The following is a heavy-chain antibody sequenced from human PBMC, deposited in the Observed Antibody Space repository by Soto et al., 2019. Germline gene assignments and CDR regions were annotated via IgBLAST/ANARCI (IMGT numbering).Heavy chain of an antibody. CDR1: GYTFTSYG. V-gene: IGHV1-18*04. CDR2: ISAYNGNT. Sequence: ASVKVSCKASGYTFTSYGISWVRQAPGQVLEWMGWISAYNGNTNYAQKLQGRVTMTTDTSTSTAYIELRSLRSDDTAVYYCARVGVRGAYGSPYAYWGQGTMLTVSS. CDR3: ARVGVRGAYGSPYAY. D-gene: IGHD3-10*01. J-gene: IGHJ4*02.